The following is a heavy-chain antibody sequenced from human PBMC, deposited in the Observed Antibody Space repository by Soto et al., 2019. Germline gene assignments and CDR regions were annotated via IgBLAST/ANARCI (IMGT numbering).Heavy chain of an antibody. CDR2: ISSSSSTI. Sequence: PGGSLRLSCAASGFTFSSYSMNWVRQAPGKGLEWVSYISSSSSTIYYADSVKGRFTISRDNAKNSLYLQMNSLRAEDTAVYYCAREGEVDSSGYYYGIDYWGQGTLVTVSS. V-gene: IGHV3-48*01. CDR1: GFTFSSYS. CDR3: AREGEVDSSGYYYGIDY. D-gene: IGHD3-22*01. J-gene: IGHJ4*02.